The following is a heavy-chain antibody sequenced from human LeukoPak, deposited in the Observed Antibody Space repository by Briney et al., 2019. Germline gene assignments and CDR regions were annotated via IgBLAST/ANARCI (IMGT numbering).Heavy chain of an antibody. Sequence: QPGGSLRLSCAASGFTFSSYAMSWVRQAPGKGLEWVSVITLSGGSTYYAHSVKGRFTISRDNAKNTLYLQMNSLRAEDTAVYYCAKTYSSGWDLPWSFNIWGQGTMVTVSS. D-gene: IGHD6-19*01. CDR2: ITLSGGST. CDR3: AKTYSSGWDLPWSFNI. J-gene: IGHJ3*02. V-gene: IGHV3-23*01. CDR1: GFTFSSYA.